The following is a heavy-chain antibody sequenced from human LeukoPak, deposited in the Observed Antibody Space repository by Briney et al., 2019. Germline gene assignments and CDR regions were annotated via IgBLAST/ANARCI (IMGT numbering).Heavy chain of an antibody. CDR1: GLTFSSYA. V-gene: IGHV3-23*01. CDR3: AKDNDAAGNGY. CDR2: ISHSGGST. J-gene: IGHJ4*02. D-gene: IGHD6-13*01. Sequence: GGSLRLSCAASGLTFSSYAMSWVRQAPGKGLEWVSAISHSGGSTYYADSVKGRFTVSRDNSKNTLYLQMNSLRAEDTAVYYCAKDNDAAGNGYWGQGTLVTVSS.